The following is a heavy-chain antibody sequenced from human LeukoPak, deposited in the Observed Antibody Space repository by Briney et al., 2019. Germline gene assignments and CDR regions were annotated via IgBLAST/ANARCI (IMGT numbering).Heavy chain of an antibody. CDR3: GRAEHSSSWDFDY. Sequence: PSDPLSHTCTVSGGSISSYYWSWIRQPAGKALEWIGRIYTSARTKYNPSLKSPVTMSLDPSRNQFSLKLSSVTAADTAVYYCGRAEHSSSWDFDYRGQGTLVTVSS. CDR1: GGSISSYY. D-gene: IGHD6-13*01. J-gene: IGHJ4*02. V-gene: IGHV4-4*07. CDR2: IYTSART.